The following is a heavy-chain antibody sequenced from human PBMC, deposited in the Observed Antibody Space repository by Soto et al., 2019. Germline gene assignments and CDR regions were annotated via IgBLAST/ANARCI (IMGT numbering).Heavy chain of an antibody. D-gene: IGHD3-22*01. Sequence: SVKVSCKASGGTFSSYAISWVRQAPGQGLEWMGGIIPIFGTTNYAQKFQGRVTITADKSTSTAYMELSSLRSEDTAVYYCARDRSHYYDSSGPAGFFDYWGRGSLVTVSS. CDR3: ARDRSHYYDSSGPAGFFDY. J-gene: IGHJ4*02. V-gene: IGHV1-69*06. CDR1: GGTFSSYA. CDR2: IIPIFGTT.